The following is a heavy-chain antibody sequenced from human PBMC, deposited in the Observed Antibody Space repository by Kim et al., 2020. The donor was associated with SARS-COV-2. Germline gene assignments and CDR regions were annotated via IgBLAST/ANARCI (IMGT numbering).Heavy chain of an antibody. J-gene: IGHJ6*02. Sequence: SPSFQGQVTISADKSISTAYLQWSSLKASDTAMYYCARHRGHYYYYGMDVWGQGTTVTVSS. CDR3: ARHRGHYYYYGMDV. V-gene: IGHV5-51*01. D-gene: IGHD3-10*01.